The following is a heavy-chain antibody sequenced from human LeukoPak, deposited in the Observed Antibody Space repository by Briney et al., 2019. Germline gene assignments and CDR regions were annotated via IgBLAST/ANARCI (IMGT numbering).Heavy chain of an antibody. CDR2: IYYSGST. J-gene: IGHJ4*02. CDR1: GGSISSYY. V-gene: IGHV4-39*07. Sequence: PSETLSLTCTVSGGSISSYYWGWIRQPPGKGLEWIGSIYYSGSTYYNPSLKSRVTISVDTSKNQFSLKLSSVTAADTAVYYCARDRPSYSSSWYVYYFDYWGQGTLVTVSS. D-gene: IGHD6-13*01. CDR3: ARDRPSYSSSWYVYYFDY.